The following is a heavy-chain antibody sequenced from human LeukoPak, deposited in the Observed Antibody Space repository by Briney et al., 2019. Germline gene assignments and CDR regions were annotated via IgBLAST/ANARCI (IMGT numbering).Heavy chain of an antibody. Sequence: GTSLRLSCAASGFTFISYAIHWVRQAPGKGLEWVAVISFHGTDSFYADSVKGRFTISRDNAKNSLYLQMNSLRAEDTAVYYCARAKGGGSFDYWGQGTLVTVSS. D-gene: IGHD2-15*01. CDR2: ISFHGTDS. CDR3: ARAKGGGSFDY. V-gene: IGHV3-30*04. J-gene: IGHJ4*02. CDR1: GFTFISYA.